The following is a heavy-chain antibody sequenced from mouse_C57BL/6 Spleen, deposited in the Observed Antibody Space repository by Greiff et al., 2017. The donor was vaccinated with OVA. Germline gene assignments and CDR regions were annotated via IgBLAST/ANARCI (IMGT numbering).Heavy chain of an antibody. Sequence: EVQLQQSGPELVKPGASVKISCKASGYTFTDYYMNWVKQSHGKSLEWIGDINPNNGGTSYNQKFKGKATLTVDKSSSTAYMELRSLTSEDSAVYYCARPLDSSGGAMDYWGQGTSVTVSS. J-gene: IGHJ4*01. CDR3: ARPLDSSGGAMDY. V-gene: IGHV1-26*01. D-gene: IGHD3-2*01. CDR2: INPNNGGT. CDR1: GYTFTDYY.